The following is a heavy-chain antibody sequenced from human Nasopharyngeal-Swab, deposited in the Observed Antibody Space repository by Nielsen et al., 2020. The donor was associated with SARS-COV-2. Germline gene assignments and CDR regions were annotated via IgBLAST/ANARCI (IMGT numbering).Heavy chain of an antibody. V-gene: IGHV4-34*01. CDR2: INHSGST. CDR1: GGSFSGYY. J-gene: IGHJ4*02. Sequence: SETLSLTCAVYGGSFSGYYWSWIRQPPGKGLEWIGEINHSGSTNYNPSLKIRVTISVDTSKNQFSLKLSSVTAADTAVYYCARKAAVAVTGDMAFDYWGQGTLVTVSS. D-gene: IGHD6-19*01. CDR3: ARKAAVAVTGDMAFDY.